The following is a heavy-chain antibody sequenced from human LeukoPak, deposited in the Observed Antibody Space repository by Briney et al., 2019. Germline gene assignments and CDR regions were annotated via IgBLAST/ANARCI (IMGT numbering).Heavy chain of an antibody. J-gene: IGHJ4*02. CDR2: INPNSGAT. Sequence: GASVKVSCKASGYPFTDYYMHWVRQAPGQGLEWMGWINPNSGATNYAQKFQGRVIMTRDTSISTVYMELNSLRFDDTAVYYCARDRGTHYWGQGTLVTVSS. CDR3: ARDRGTHY. CDR1: GYPFTDYY. D-gene: IGHD3-10*01. V-gene: IGHV1-2*02.